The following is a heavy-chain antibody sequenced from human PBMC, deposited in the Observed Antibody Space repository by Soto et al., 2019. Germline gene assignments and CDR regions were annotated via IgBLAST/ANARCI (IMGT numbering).Heavy chain of an antibody. Sequence: EVQLLESGGGLVQPGGSLRLSCAASGFTFSSYAMSWVRQAPGKGLEWVSAIRGSGGSTYYADSVKGRFTISRDNSKNTLYLQMNSRRAEDTAVYYCAKDPYYDILTGTKGGNWFDPWGQGTLVTVSS. CDR3: AKDPYYDILTGTKGGNWFDP. D-gene: IGHD3-9*01. CDR1: GFTFSSYA. V-gene: IGHV3-23*01. CDR2: IRGSGGST. J-gene: IGHJ5*02.